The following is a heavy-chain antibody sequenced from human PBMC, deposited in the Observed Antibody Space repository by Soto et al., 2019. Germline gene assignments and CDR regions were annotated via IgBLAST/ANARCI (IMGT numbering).Heavy chain of an antibody. Sequence: QVQLQESGPGLVKPSETLSLTCTVSGASMSSYYWSWIRQPPGKGREWIGYIYYSGSTNYSPSLKIRVTIPADASKNRLSLKLSSVTAADTAVYYGATSSGSWSLHFDYWGQGTLVTVSS. CDR3: ATSSGSWSLHFDY. V-gene: IGHV4-59*01. J-gene: IGHJ4*02. CDR1: GASMSSYY. CDR2: IYYSGST. D-gene: IGHD6-13*01.